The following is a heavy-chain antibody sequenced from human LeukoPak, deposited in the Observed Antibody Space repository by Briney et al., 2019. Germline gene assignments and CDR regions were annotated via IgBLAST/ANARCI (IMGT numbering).Heavy chain of an antibody. CDR3: AKRAVDPDYYYYYMDV. J-gene: IGHJ6*03. V-gene: IGHV3-72*01. D-gene: IGHD2-21*01. Sequence: PGGSLRLSCVASGFTFSDHYMDWVRQAPGKGLEWVGRIRDKTNSYTTLYAASVKGRFTISRDDSKNSLYLQMNSLRAEDTAVYYCAKRAVDPDYYYYYMDVWGKGTTVTVSS. CDR1: GFTFSDHY. CDR2: IRDKTNSYTT.